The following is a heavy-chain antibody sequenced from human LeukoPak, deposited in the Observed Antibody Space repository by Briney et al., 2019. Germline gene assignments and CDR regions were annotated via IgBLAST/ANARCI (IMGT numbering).Heavy chain of an antibody. CDR2: IYYSGST. V-gene: IGHV4-39*07. J-gene: IGHJ4*02. CDR1: GGSISSSSYY. D-gene: IGHD3-22*01. CDR3: ARDSHDSSGYLVY. Sequence: PSETLSLTCTVYGGSISSSSYYWGWIRQPPGKGLEWNGSIYYSGSTYYNPTIKSRVTISVDKSKNQFSLKLSSVTAADTAVYYCARDSHDSSGYLVYWGQGTLVTVSS.